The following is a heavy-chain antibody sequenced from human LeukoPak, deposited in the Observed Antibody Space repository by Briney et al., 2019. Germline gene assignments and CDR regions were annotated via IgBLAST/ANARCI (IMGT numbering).Heavy chain of an antibody. J-gene: IGHJ4*02. CDR1: GRSFSGYY. CDR2: INHSGST. Sequence: SSETLSLTCAVYGRSFSGYYWSWIRQPPGKGLEWIGEINHSGSTNYNPSLKSRVTISVDTSKNQFSLKLSSVTAADTAVYYCALMVVTIFDYWGQGTLVTVSS. CDR3: ALMVVTIFDY. D-gene: IGHD2-21*02. V-gene: IGHV4-34*01.